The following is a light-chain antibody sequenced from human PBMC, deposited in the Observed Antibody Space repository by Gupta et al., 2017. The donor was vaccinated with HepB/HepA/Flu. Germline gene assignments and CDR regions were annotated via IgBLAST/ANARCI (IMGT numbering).Light chain of an antibody. CDR1: SSNIGNNY. CDR3: GTWDSSLSAGV. Sequence: QSVLTQPPSVSAAPGQKVTIPCSGSSSNIGNNYVSWYQQLPGTAPKLLIYENNKRPSGIPDRFSGSKSGTSATLGITGLQTGDEADYYCGTWDSSLSAGVFGGGTKLTVL. CDR2: ENN. J-gene: IGLJ3*02. V-gene: IGLV1-51*02.